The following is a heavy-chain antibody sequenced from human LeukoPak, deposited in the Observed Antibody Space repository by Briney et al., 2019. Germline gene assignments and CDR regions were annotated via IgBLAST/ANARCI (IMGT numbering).Heavy chain of an antibody. J-gene: IGHJ4*02. V-gene: IGHV4-59*08. CDR1: GGSISSYY. Sequence: SETLSLTCTVSGGSISSYYWSWIRQPPGKGLEWIGYIYYSGSTNYNPSLKSRVTISVDTSKNQSSLKLSSVTAADTAVYYCARVYGDYGKYYFDYWGQGTLVTVSS. CDR3: ARVYGDYGKYYFDY. D-gene: IGHD4-17*01. CDR2: IYYSGST.